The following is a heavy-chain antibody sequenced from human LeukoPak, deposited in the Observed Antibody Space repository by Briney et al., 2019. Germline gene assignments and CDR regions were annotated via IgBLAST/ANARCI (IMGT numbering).Heavy chain of an antibody. CDR2: ISSSGSTI. D-gene: IGHD6-19*01. CDR3: ARDLAVTGKGPGDY. CDR1: GFTFSSYE. V-gene: IGHV3-48*03. Sequence: GGSLRLSCAASGFTFSSYEMNWVRQAPGKGLEWVSYISSSGSTIYYADSVKGRFTISRDNAKNSLYLQMNSLRAEDTAVYYCARDLAVTGKGPGDYWGQGTLVTVSS. J-gene: IGHJ4*02.